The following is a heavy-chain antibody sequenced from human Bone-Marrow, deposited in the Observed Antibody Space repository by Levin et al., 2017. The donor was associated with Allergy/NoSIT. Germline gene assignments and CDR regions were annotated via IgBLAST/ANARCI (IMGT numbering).Heavy chain of an antibody. J-gene: IGHJ3*01. CDR2: IKWGGDSI. CDR1: GFSFSSFA. CDR3: AKDRWGTSGYYSAGGFDF. V-gene: IGHV3-23*01. D-gene: IGHD3-22*01. Sequence: PGESLKISCAASGFSFSSFAMSWVRQAPGKGLEWVAAIKWGGDSIFYAESVKGRFTISRDNSRQVVYLQMNSLRAEDTAVYYCAKDRWGTSGYYSAGGFDFWGQGTMVTVSS.